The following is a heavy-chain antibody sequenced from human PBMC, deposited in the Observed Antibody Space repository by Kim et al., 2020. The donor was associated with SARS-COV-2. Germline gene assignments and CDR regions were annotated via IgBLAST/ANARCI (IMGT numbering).Heavy chain of an antibody. D-gene: IGHD3-10*01. Sequence: LKGQVTISVDTSKNQFSLRMSSVTAADTAVYYCARVGYGSGSYLYYFDYWGQGTLVTVSS. V-gene: IGHV4-39*07. J-gene: IGHJ4*02. CDR3: ARVGYGSGSYLYYFDY.